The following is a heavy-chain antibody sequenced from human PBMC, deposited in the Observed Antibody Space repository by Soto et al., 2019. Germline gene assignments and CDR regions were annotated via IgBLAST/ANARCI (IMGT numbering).Heavy chain of an antibody. J-gene: IGHJ5*02. CDR1: GGSISSGDYY. CDR2: IYYSGST. D-gene: IGHD2-15*01. Sequence: PSETLFLTCTVSGGSISSGDYYWSWIRQPPGKGLEWIGYIYYSGSTYYNPSLKSRVTISVDTSKNQFSLKLSSVTAADTAVYYCARAPTVVAATPPWFDPWGQGTLVTVSS. V-gene: IGHV4-30-4*01. CDR3: ARAPTVVAATPPWFDP.